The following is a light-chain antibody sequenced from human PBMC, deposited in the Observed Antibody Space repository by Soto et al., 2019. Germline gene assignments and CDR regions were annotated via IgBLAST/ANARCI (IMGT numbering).Light chain of an antibody. CDR3: QQYDSYSYT. CDR2: DAS. J-gene: IGKJ2*01. Sequence: DIPMTQSPSTLSACVGDRVTITCRASQSIRNWFAWYQQKPGKAPKLLIYDASNLESGVPSRFSGSGSWTEFTLTISSLQPDDFATYYCQQYDSYSYTFGQGTKLEIK. CDR1: QSIRNW. V-gene: IGKV1-5*01.